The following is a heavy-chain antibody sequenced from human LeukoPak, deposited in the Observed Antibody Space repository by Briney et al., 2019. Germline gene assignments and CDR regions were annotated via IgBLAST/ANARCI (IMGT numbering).Heavy chain of an antibody. J-gene: IGHJ4*02. V-gene: IGHV3-48*03. CDR3: AKDNYRELLNY. CDR1: GFTFSSYE. D-gene: IGHD1-26*01. Sequence: GGSLRLSCAASGFTFSSYEMNWVRQAPGKGLEWVSYISSSGSTIYYADSVKGRFTISRDNSRNTLYLQMNSLRAEDTAVYYCAKDNYRELLNYWGQGTLVTVSS. CDR2: ISSSGSTI.